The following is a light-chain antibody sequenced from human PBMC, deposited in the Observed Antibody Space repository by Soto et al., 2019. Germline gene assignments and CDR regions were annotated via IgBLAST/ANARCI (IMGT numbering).Light chain of an antibody. CDR3: AAWDDSPNGFWV. V-gene: IGLV1-44*01. CDR1: SSNIGRNT. J-gene: IGLJ3*02. Sequence: QSVLTQPPSASGTPGQRVTISCSGSSSNIGRNTVNWYQQLPGTAPELLIYSNNQRPSGVPDRFSGSKSGTSASLAISGLLSEDEADYYCAAWDDSPNGFWVFGGGTKLTVL. CDR2: SNN.